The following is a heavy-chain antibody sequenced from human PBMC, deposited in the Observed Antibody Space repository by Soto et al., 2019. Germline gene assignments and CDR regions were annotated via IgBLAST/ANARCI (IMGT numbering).Heavy chain of an antibody. CDR1: GFTFSSYD. CDR2: SGTAGDT. CDR3: ARGGGRVATPWFDP. V-gene: IGHV3-13*04. Sequence: EVQLVESGGGLVQPGGSLRLSCAASGFTFSSYDMHWVRQATGKCLEWVSASGTAGDTYYPGSVKGRFTISRENAKNSLYLQMNSLRAGDTAVYYCARGGGRVATPWFDPWGQGTLVTVSS. D-gene: IGHD5-12*01. J-gene: IGHJ5*02.